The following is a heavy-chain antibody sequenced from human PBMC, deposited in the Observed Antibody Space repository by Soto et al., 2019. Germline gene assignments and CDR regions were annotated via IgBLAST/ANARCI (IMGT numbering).Heavy chain of an antibody. D-gene: IGHD2-2*01. CDR1: GGSISSGGYY. J-gene: IGHJ5*02. CDR3: ARVPGP. Sequence: QVQLQESGPGLVKPSQTLSLTCTVSGGSISSGGYYWSWIRQHPGKGLEWIGYIYYSGSTYYNPSLLSRDTLSVVTSKIQYSLKLSSETAADTAGHYCARVPGPWGQGTLVTVSS. CDR2: IYYSGST. V-gene: IGHV4-31*03.